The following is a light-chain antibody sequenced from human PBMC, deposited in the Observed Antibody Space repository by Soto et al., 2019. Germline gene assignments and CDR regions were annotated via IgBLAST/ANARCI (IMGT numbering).Light chain of an antibody. V-gene: IGKV3-20*01. Sequence: EFVLTQSPGTLSLSPGERATLSCRASQSISSSYLAWYQQKPGQAPRLLIYGASSRATGIPDRFSGSGSGTDFTLAISRLEPEDFAVYYCQQYRSSPPITFGQGTRLEI. J-gene: IGKJ5*01. CDR2: GAS. CDR1: QSISSSY. CDR3: QQYRSSPPIT.